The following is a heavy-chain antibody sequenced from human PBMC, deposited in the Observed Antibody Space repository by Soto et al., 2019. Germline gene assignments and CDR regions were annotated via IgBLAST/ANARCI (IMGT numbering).Heavy chain of an antibody. CDR3: ARVRIRFLDPDY. Sequence: SETLSLTCTVSGGSISSGDYYWSWIRQPPGKGLEWIGNIYYRGSTYYNPSLKSRVTISVDTSKNRFSLKLSSVTAADTSVYYCARVRIRFLDPDYWGQGTLVTVSS. D-gene: IGHD3-3*01. J-gene: IGHJ4*02. CDR1: GGSISSGDYY. V-gene: IGHV4-30-4*01. CDR2: IYYRGST.